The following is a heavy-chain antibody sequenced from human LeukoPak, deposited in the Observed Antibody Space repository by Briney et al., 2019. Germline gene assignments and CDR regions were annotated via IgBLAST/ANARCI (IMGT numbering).Heavy chain of an antibody. CDR2: INHSGST. Sequence: SETLSLTCAVYGGSFSGYYWSWIRQPPGKGLEWIGEINHSGSTNYNPSLKSRVTISVDTSKNQFSLKLSSVTAADTAVYYCARVGYGDNSRIDYWGQGTLVTVSS. J-gene: IGHJ4*02. D-gene: IGHD4-23*01. V-gene: IGHV4-34*01. CDR3: ARVGYGDNSRIDY. CDR1: GGSFSGYY.